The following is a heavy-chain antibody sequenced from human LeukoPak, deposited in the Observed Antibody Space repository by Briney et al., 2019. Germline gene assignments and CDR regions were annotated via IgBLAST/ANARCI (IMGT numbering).Heavy chain of an antibody. D-gene: IGHD4-17*01. CDR1: GYTFSNYD. Sequence: ASVKVSCKASGYTFSNYDINWVRQATGQGLEWMGRMNPKSGNTGYAQNFQGRVTMTRNSSITTSYMELSSLRSEDTAVYYCARASRTYFGDYLYYFDSWGQGTLVTVSS. V-gene: IGHV1-8*01. CDR3: ARASRTYFGDYLYYFDS. CDR2: MNPKSGNT. J-gene: IGHJ4*02.